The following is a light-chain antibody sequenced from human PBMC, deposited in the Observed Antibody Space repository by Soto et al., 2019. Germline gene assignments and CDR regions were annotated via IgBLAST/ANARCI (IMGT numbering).Light chain of an antibody. CDR2: AAS. J-gene: IGKJ2*01. V-gene: IGKV1-39*01. Sequence: DIQMTQSPSSLSASVGDRVTITCRASQSISSYLNWYQQKPGKAPKLLIYAASSLQSGVPSRFSGSGSGTDFTLTISSLQPEDFATYYCNHSYNTPRYTFGQGTKLEIK. CDR3: NHSYNTPRYT. CDR1: QSISSY.